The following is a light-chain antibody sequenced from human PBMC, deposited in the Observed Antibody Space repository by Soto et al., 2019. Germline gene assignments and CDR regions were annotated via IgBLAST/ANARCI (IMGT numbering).Light chain of an antibody. CDR2: GAS. CDR1: LSVSDY. CDR3: QQYGTSPGGT. Sequence: EIVLTQSQGTLSLSPGERATLSCRASLSVSDYLAWYQQKVGQAPRLLIYGASNKASGIPDWFSGTGSGTDFTLTITRLEPEDFAVYYCQQYGTSPGGTFVQGTKVEIK. V-gene: IGKV3-20*01. J-gene: IGKJ1*01.